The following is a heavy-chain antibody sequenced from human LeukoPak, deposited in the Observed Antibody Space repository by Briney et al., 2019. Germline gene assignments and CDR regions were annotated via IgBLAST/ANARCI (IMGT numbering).Heavy chain of an antibody. Sequence: PGGSLRLSCAASGFTVSNNYMSWVRQAPGKGLERVSGINWNGGSTGYADSVKGRFTISRDNAKNSLYLQMNSLRAEDTALYYCARARASDYYFDYWGQGTLVTVSS. D-gene: IGHD2-21*02. J-gene: IGHJ4*02. CDR3: ARARASDYYFDY. V-gene: IGHV3-20*04. CDR1: GFTVSNNY. CDR2: INWNGGST.